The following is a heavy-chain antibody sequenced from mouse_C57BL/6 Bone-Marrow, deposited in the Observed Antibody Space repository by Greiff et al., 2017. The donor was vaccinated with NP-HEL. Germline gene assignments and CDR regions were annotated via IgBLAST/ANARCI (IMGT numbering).Heavy chain of an antibody. CDR3: ARLLLRYYAMDY. Sequence: EVQLQQSGPELVKPGASVKIPCKASGYTFTDYNMDWVKQSHGKSLEWIGDINPNNGGTIYNQKFKGKATLTVDKSSSTAYMELRSLTSEDTAVYYCARLLLRYYAMDYWGQGTSVTVSS. J-gene: IGHJ4*01. V-gene: IGHV1-18*01. CDR2: INPNNGGT. D-gene: IGHD1-1*01. CDR1: GYTFTDYN.